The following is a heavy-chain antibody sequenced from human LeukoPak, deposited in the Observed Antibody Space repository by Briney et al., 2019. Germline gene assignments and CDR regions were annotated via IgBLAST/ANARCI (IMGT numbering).Heavy chain of an antibody. J-gene: IGHJ4*02. V-gene: IGHV3-23*01. CDR1: GFTFSSYA. CDR2: ISGSVSKT. CDR3: AREGNTGPFDY. D-gene: IGHD5-18*01. Sequence: GGSLRLSCAVSGFTFSSYAMSWVRQAPGKGLEWVSTISGSVSKTYYADSVKGRFTISRDNSKNTLYLQMNSLRAEDTAVYYCAREGNTGPFDYWGQGTLVTVSS.